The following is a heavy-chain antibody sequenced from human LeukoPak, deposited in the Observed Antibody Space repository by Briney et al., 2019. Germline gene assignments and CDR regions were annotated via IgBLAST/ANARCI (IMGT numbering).Heavy chain of an antibody. CDR3: AKAYCSSTSCPLDY. Sequence: PGGSLRLSCAASGFTFSSYAMSWVRQAPGKGLEWVAAISGSGGSTYYADSVKGRFTISRDNSKNTLYLQMNSLRAEDTAVYYCAKAYCSSTSCPLDYWGQRTLVTVSS. J-gene: IGHJ4*02. D-gene: IGHD2-2*01. CDR1: GFTFSSYA. V-gene: IGHV3-23*01. CDR2: ISGSGGST.